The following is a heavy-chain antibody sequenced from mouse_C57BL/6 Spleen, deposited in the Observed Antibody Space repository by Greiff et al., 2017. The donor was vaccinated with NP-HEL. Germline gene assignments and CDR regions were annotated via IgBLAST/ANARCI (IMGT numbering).Heavy chain of an antibody. CDR2: ISYDGSN. V-gene: IGHV3-6*01. CDR3: AREAAY. J-gene: IGHJ2*01. Sequence: EVKLVESGPGLVKPSQSLSLTCSVTGYSITSGYYWNWIRQFPGNKLEWMGYISYDGSNNYNPSLKNRISITRDTSKNQFFLKLNSVTTEDTATYYCAREAAYWGQGTTLTVSS. CDR1: GYSITSGYY.